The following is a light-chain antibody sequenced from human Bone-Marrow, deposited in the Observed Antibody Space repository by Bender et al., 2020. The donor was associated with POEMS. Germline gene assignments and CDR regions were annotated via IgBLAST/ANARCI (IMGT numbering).Light chain of an antibody. V-gene: IGLV3-21*04. Sequence: SYVLTQPPSVSVAPGKTARITCGGNNIGSKNVHWYQQKPGQAPVLVIYYDSDRPSGIPERFSGSNSGNTAALTISRVEAGDEADYYCQTWDSVIDHYVFGPGTKVTVL. CDR2: YDS. CDR1: NIGSKN. J-gene: IGLJ1*01. CDR3: QTWDSVIDHYV.